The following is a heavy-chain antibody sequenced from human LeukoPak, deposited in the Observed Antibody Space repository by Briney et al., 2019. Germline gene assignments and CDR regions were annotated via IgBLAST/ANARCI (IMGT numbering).Heavy chain of an antibody. CDR3: ARVRDTAMALYYYGMDV. D-gene: IGHD5-18*01. V-gene: IGHV3-21*04. Sequence: GGSLRLSCAASGFTFSTYNMNWVRQAPGKGLEWVSSISSSSSYIYYADSVKGRFTISRDNAKNSLYLQMNSLRAEDTAVYYCARVRDTAMALYYYGMDVWGQGTTVTVSS. CDR2: ISSSSSYI. CDR1: GFTFSTYN. J-gene: IGHJ6*02.